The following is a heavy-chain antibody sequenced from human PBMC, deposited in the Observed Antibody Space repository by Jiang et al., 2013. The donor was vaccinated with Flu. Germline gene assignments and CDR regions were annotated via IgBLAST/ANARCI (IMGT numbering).Heavy chain of an antibody. D-gene: IGHD5-24*01. J-gene: IGHJ3*02. Sequence: SSVKVSCKASGGTFSSYAISWVRQAPGQGLEWMGGIIPIFGTANYAQKFQGRVTITADKSTSTAYMELSSLRSEDTAVYYCARDQASGPRDGYNYVRAFDIWGQGTMVTVSS. V-gene: IGHV1-69*06. CDR2: IIPIFGTA. CDR3: ARDQASGPRDGYNYVRAFDI. CDR1: GGTFSSYA.